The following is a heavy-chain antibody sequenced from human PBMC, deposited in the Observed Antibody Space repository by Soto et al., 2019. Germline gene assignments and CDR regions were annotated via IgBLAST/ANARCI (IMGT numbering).Heavy chain of an antibody. CDR1: GFNFSSYV. D-gene: IGHD6-19*01. CDR3: ARDGQWLPRDGLRSSYYFDY. Sequence: QVQLVESGGGVVQPGRSLRLSCAASGFNFSSYVMHWVRQAPGKGLEWVAVIWYDGGNKYYADSVKGRFTISRDNSKNTLYLQINSLRAAATAVYYCARDGQWLPRDGLRSSYYFDYWGQGTLVTVSS. V-gene: IGHV3-33*01. J-gene: IGHJ4*02. CDR2: IWYDGGNK.